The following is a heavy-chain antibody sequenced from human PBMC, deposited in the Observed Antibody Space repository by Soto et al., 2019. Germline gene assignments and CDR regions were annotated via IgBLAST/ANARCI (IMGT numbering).Heavy chain of an antibody. D-gene: IGHD4-17*01. CDR1: GGSISSYY. CDR2: IYYSGGT. J-gene: IGHJ4*02. Sequence: PSETLSLTCTVSGGSISSYYWSWIRQPPGKGLEWIGYIYYSGGTNYNPSLKSRVTISVDTSKNQFSLKLSSVTAADTAVYYCARGFYGDYRFDYWGQGTLVTVSS. V-gene: IGHV4-59*01. CDR3: ARGFYGDYRFDY.